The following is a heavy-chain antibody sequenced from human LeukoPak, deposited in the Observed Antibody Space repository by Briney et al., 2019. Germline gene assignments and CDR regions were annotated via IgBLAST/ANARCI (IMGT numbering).Heavy chain of an antibody. CDR3: TRDGAKAASLFGFYYGMDV. Sequence: GGSLRLSCTASGFTFKAYGIHWVRQAPGKGLEWVANIWYDGNNKYYADSVKGRFTISKDNFDNTVSLQMNDLRAEDTAVYYCTRDGAKAASLFGFYYGMDVWGQGTTVTVSS. J-gene: IGHJ6*02. V-gene: IGHV3-33*01. CDR2: IWYDGNNK. D-gene: IGHD3-3*01. CDR1: GFTFKAYG.